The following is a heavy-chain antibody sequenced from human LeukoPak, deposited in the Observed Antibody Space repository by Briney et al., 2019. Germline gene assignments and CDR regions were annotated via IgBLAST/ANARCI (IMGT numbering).Heavy chain of an antibody. D-gene: IGHD4-17*01. Sequence: GRSLRLSCAASGFTFSRYGKHWVRQAPGRGLEGVAVISYDGSNKYYADSVKGRFTISRDNSKNTLYLQMNSLRAEDKAVYYCAKDHGYGDYMGYWGQGTLVTVSS. CDR3: AKDHGYGDYMGY. CDR2: ISYDGSNK. J-gene: IGHJ4*02. CDR1: GFTFSRYG. V-gene: IGHV3-30*18.